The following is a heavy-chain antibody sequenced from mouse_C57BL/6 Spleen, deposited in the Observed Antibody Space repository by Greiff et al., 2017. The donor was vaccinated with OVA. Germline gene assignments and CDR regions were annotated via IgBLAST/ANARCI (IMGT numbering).Heavy chain of an antibody. CDR3: TRALTGTRENYFDY. Sequence: EVKVVDSGEGLVKPGGSLKLSCAASGFTFSSYAMSWVRQTPEKRLEWVAYISSGGDYIYYADTVKGRFTISRDNARNTLYLQMSSLKSEDTAMYYCTRALTGTRENYFDYWGQGTTLTVSS. J-gene: IGHJ2*01. D-gene: IGHD4-1*01. CDR1: GFTFSSYA. V-gene: IGHV5-9-1*02. CDR2: ISSGGDYI.